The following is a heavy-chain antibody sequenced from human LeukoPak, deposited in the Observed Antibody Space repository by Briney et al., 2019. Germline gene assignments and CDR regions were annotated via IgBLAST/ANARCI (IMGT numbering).Heavy chain of an antibody. Sequence: SVKVSCKASGGTFSSYAISWVRQAPGQGLEWMGGIIPILGTANYAQKFQGRVTITADESTSTAYMELSSLRSEDTAVYYCASYYDSSGYPALRAFDIWGQGTMVTVSS. CDR2: IIPILGTA. J-gene: IGHJ3*02. D-gene: IGHD3-22*01. CDR1: GGTFSSYA. CDR3: ASYYDSSGYPALRAFDI. V-gene: IGHV1-69*13.